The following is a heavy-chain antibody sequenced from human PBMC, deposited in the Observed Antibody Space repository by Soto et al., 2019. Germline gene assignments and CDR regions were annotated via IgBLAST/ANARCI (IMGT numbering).Heavy chain of an antibody. J-gene: IGHJ5*02. V-gene: IGHV4-34*01. D-gene: IGHD3-22*01. CDR3: AKLNDSSSWSNWFDP. Sequence: SETLSLTCAVYGGSFSGYYWTWIRQPPGTGLEWIGEINHSGSTNYNPSLKSRATMSLDTSESQFFLKLSSVTAADTAVYYCAKLNDSSSWSNWFDPWGQGTLVTVS. CDR1: GGSFSGYY. CDR2: INHSGST.